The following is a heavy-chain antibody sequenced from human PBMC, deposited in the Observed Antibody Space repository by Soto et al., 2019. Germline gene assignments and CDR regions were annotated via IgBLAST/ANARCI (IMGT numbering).Heavy chain of an antibody. CDR1: GYSFSSYG. Sequence: QVQLVQSGAELRKPGASVKVSCKASGYSFSSYGINWVRQAPGQGLEWMGWINTYNGNRNYAQKFEDRVTMTSATSTNTVYMALRSLKSDDTAIYYCARDRLRGYDSSGFYSWGQGTLVTVSS. CDR2: INTYNGNR. J-gene: IGHJ4*02. D-gene: IGHD3-22*01. CDR3: ARDRLRGYDSSGFYS. V-gene: IGHV1-18*01.